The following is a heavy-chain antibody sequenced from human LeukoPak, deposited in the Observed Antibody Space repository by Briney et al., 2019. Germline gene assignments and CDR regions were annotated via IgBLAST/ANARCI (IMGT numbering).Heavy chain of an antibody. CDR3: ARPNSRGNPIKKYYYNMDI. CDR2: ISSIGTTI. J-gene: IGHJ6*03. D-gene: IGHD1-14*01. V-gene: IGHV3-48*03. Sequence: GGSLRLSCAASGFTFSSYEMHWVRQAPGKGLEWVADISSIGTTIYYADSVKGRFTISRDNAKNSLYLQMNSLRAEDTAVYYSARPNSRGNPIKKYYYNMDISGKG. CDR1: GFTFSSYE.